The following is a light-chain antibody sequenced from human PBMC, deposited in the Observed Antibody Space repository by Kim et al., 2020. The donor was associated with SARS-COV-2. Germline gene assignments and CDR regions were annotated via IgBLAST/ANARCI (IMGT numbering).Light chain of an antibody. J-gene: IGKJ2*03. CDR3: QQSYTIPMYR. V-gene: IGKV1-39*01. Sequence: ASVGDRVTITCRASQSISRHLNWYQQKPGKAPKLLIYAASSLESGVPSRCSGSGSGTDFTLTISSLQPEDFATYYCQQSYTIPMYRGGQGTKLEI. CDR1: QSISRH. CDR2: AAS.